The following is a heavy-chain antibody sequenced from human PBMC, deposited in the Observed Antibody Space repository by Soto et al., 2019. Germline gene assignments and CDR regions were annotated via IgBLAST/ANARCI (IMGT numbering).Heavy chain of an antibody. Sequence: GGSLRLSCAASGFTFSDYYMSWIRQAPGKGLEWVSYISSSGSTIYYADSVKGRFTISRDNAKNSLYLQMNSLRAEDTAVYYCARDRDIVLVPAAMLYYYYYGMDVWGQGTTVTVSS. CDR2: ISSSGSTI. J-gene: IGHJ6*02. D-gene: IGHD2-2*01. V-gene: IGHV3-11*01. CDR1: GFTFSDYY. CDR3: ARDRDIVLVPAAMLYYYYYGMDV.